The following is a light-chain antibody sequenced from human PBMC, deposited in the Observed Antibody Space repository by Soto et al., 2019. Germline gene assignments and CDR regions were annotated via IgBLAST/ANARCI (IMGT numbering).Light chain of an antibody. J-gene: IGKJ4*01. CDR2: GAS. V-gene: IGKV1-12*01. CDR1: QDITRW. CDR3: QQASSFPLT. Sequence: DIQLTQSPSSVSASVGDRVTITCRASQDITRWLAWYQQQPGKAPKFLIYGASTLQPGVPSRFSGSGSGTDFALTINGLQPEDFATYYCQQASSFPLTFGGGTKVEIK.